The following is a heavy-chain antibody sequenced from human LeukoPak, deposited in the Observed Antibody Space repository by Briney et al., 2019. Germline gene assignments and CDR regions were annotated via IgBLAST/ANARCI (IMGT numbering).Heavy chain of an antibody. CDR1: GYTFTDYY. V-gene: IGHV1-69-2*01. Sequence: ASVKISCKVSGYTFTDYYMHWVQQAPGKGLEWMGLVDPEDGETICAEKFQGRVTITADTSTDTAYMELSSLRSEDTTVYYCATDLVVVVPAAVDYWGQGTLVTVSS. J-gene: IGHJ4*02. D-gene: IGHD2-2*01. CDR2: VDPEDGET. CDR3: ATDLVVVVPAAVDY.